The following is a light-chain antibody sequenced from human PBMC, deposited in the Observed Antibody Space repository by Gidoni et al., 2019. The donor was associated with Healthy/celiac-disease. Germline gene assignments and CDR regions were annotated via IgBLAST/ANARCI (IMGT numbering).Light chain of an antibody. CDR2: YAS. CDR1: QCVSSY. Sequence: EIVLTQSPATLSLSQGERTTLSCRASQCVSSYLPGYQQKPGQAPRLLIYYASNRATGIPARFSGSGPGTDFTLTISSLEPEDFAVYYCQQRSNWHPLTFGGGTKVEIK. J-gene: IGKJ4*01. V-gene: IGKV3D-11*01. CDR3: QQRSNWHPLT.